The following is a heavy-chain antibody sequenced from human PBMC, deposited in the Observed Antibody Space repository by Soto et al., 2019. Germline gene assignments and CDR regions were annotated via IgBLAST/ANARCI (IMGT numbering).Heavy chain of an antibody. Sequence: VGSLRLSCAASGFTFSSYWMSWVRQAPGKGLEWVANIKQDGSEKYYVDSVKGRFTISRDNAKNSLYLQMNSLRAEDTAVYYCARDWKGYCSSTSCYGAFDYWGQGTLVTVSS. CDR3: ARDWKGYCSSTSCYGAFDY. D-gene: IGHD2-2*01. CDR2: IKQDGSEK. V-gene: IGHV3-7*03. CDR1: GFTFSSYW. J-gene: IGHJ4*02.